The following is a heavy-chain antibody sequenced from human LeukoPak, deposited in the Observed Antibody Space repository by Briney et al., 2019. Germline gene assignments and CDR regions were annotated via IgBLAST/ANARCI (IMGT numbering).Heavy chain of an antibody. J-gene: IGHJ5*02. CDR2: IYYSGST. V-gene: IGHV4-59*08. CDR1: GGSISSYY. CDR3: ARAYSSSWYFNWFDP. Sequence: PSETLSLTCTVSGGSISSYYWSWIRQPPGKGLEWIGYIYYSGSTNYNPSLKSRVTISVDTSKNQFSLKLSSVTAADTAVYFCARAYSSSWYFNWFDPWGQGTLVTVSS. D-gene: IGHD6-13*01.